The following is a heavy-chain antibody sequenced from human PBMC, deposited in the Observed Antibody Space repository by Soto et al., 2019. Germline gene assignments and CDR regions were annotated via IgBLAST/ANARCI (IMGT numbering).Heavy chain of an antibody. D-gene: IGHD2-15*01. CDR3: ARGAIVAVPAALSSYHDYTNYRFDS. J-gene: IGHJ4*02. V-gene: IGHV1-69*01. Sequence: QVQLAQSGAEMTKPGSSVKVSCRASGGYFSDFAFSWVRQAPGHGLEWMGGIIPMFAATKYAQRLQDRVTITADESTNTVYLALNSLTSEDTAIYYCARGAIVAVPAALSSYHDYTNYRFDSWGQGTLVTVSS. CDR2: IIPMFAAT. CDR1: GGYFSDFA.